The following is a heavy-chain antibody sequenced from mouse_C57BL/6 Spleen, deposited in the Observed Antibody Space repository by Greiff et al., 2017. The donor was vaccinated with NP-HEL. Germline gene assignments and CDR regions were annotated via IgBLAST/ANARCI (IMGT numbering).Heavy chain of an antibody. D-gene: IGHD1-2*01. Sequence: EVKLQQSGPELVKPGASVKISCKASGYTFTDYYMNWVKQSHGKSLEWIGDINPNNGGTSYNQKFKGKATLTVDKSSSTAYMELRSLTSEDSAVYYCARWSSYYYAMDYWGQGTSVTVSS. CDR1: GYTFTDYY. CDR2: INPNNGGT. CDR3: ARWSSYYYAMDY. V-gene: IGHV1-26*01. J-gene: IGHJ4*01.